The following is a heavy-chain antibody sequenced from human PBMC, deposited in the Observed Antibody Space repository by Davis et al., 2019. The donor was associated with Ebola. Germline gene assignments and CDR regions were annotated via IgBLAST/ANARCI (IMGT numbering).Heavy chain of an antibody. Sequence: ASVKVSCKASGYTFTGYNIHWMRQAPGQGLEWLGRVILKSGATNYAQKFQCRVTMTRDTSISTVYMELSSLRYDDTADYYCARGHNYAHEYWGQGTLVTVSS. D-gene: IGHD4-11*01. CDR3: ARGHNYAHEY. V-gene: IGHV1-2*06. CDR1: GYTFTGYN. J-gene: IGHJ4*02. CDR2: VILKSGAT.